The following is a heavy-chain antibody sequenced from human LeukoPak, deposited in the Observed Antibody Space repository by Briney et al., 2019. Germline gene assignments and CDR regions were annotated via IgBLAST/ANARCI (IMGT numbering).Heavy chain of an antibody. J-gene: IGHJ4*02. V-gene: IGHV4-30-2*01. CDR3: ARGDYYDSSGLEYFDY. CDR2: IYHSGST. CDR1: GGSISSGGYS. D-gene: IGHD3-22*01. Sequence: PSETLSLTCAVSGGSISSGGYSWSWIRQPPGKGLEWIGYIYHSGSTYYNPSLKSRVTISVDRSKNQFSLKLSSVTAADTAVYYCARGDYYDSSGLEYFDYWGQGTLVTVSS.